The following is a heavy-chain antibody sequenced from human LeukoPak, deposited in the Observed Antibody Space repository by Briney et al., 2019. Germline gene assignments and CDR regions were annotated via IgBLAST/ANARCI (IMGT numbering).Heavy chain of an antibody. CDR3: ARVLYRGRSSWTYSIGY. D-gene: IGHD6-13*01. V-gene: IGHV1-2*02. J-gene: IGHJ4*02. CDR1: GGTFSSYA. CDR2: INPNSGGT. Sequence: PWASVKVSCKASGGTFSSYAISWVRQAPGQGLEWMGWINPNSGGTNYAQKFQGRVTMTRDTSISTAYMELSRLRSDDTAVYYCARVLYRGRSSWTYSIGYWGQGTLVTVSS.